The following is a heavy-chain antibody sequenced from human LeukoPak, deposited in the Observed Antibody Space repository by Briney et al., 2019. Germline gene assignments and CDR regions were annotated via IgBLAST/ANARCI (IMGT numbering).Heavy chain of an antibody. Sequence: ASVKVSCTASGYTFTGYYMHWVRQAPGQGLEWMGWINPNSGGTHYAEKFQGRVTMTRDTSINTAYMELRRLRSDDTAVYHCARVWGYSSSWFDYWGQGTLVTVSS. V-gene: IGHV1-2*02. D-gene: IGHD6-13*01. CDR3: ARVWGYSSSWFDY. J-gene: IGHJ4*02. CDR2: INPNSGGT. CDR1: GYTFTGYY.